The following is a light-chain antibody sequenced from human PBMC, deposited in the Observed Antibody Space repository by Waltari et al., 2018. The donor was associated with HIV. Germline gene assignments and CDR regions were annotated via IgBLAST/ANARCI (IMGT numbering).Light chain of an antibody. J-gene: IGLJ2*01. Sequence: KFMLTQPHSVSESPGKPVTISCTRSSGSIASNYVQWYQQRPGSAPSTVIFENNQRPSGVPDRFSGSIDSSSNSASLTISGLKTEDEADYYCQSYDSSAVVFGGGTKLTVL. CDR1: SGSIASNY. V-gene: IGLV6-57*03. CDR3: QSYDSSAVV. CDR2: ENN.